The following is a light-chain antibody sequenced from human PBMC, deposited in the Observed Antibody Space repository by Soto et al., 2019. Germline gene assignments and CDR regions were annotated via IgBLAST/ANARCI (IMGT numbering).Light chain of an antibody. Sequence: EIVMTQSPVTLSVSPGERATLSCRASQSVSSNLAWYQQKPGQAPRLLIYGASTRATGIPARFSGSGSGTDFTLTISRLEPEDFAVYYCQQYGSAPFTFGPGTKVDI. J-gene: IGKJ3*01. CDR2: GAS. CDR1: QSVSSN. CDR3: QQYGSAPFT. V-gene: IGKV3-15*01.